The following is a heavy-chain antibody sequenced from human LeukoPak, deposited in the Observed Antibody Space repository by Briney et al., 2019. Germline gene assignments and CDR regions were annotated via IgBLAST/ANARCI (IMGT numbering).Heavy chain of an antibody. CDR1: GGSINSYY. CDR3: SGGEITMFRGVIPSQH. V-gene: IGHV4-59*01. CDR2: IYYSGST. D-gene: IGHD3-10*01. J-gene: IGHJ1*01. Sequence: SETLSLTCTVSGGSINSYYWSWIRQPPGKGLEWIGYIYYSGSTNNNPSLKSRVTISVDTSKNQFSLKMSSVTAADTGVYHCSGGEITMFRGVIPSQHRGEGTLVTVSS.